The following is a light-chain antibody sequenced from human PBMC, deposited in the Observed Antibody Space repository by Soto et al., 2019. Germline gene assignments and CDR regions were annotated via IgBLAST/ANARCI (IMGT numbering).Light chain of an antibody. J-gene: IGLJ3*02. V-gene: IGLV2-14*02. CDR1: SSEVGNYNL. Sequence: QSALTQPDSVSGSLGKSITISCTGTSSEVGNYNLVSWYQQVPGKAPKFLIFEGNKRPSGVPDRFSGSKSGNTASLTVSGLQAEDEADYYCSSYAGSNTFLFGGGTKLTVL. CDR3: SSYAGSNTFL. CDR2: EGN.